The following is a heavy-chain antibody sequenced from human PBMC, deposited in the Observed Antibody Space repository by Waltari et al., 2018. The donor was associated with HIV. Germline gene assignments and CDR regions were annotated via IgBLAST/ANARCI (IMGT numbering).Heavy chain of an antibody. Sequence: QVKLVQSGAEVKEPGASVKVSCQASGYNFNSYGVSWLRQAPGNGLEWLGWITTYKGNTKYAPKYQGRVTLTLDTGANAAYMEGTGLASDDTAVYYCARDARQYLSASGSAFDIWGQGTQVIVSS. J-gene: IGHJ4*02. CDR2: ITTYKGNT. CDR1: GYNFNSYG. V-gene: IGHV1-18*04. D-gene: IGHD3-10*01. CDR3: ARDARQYLSASGSAFDI.